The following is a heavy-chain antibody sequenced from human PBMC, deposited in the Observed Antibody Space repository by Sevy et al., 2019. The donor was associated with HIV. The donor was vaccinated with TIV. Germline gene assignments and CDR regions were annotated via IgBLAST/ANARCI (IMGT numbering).Heavy chain of an antibody. CDR1: GASMSSYY. J-gene: IGHJ6*02. V-gene: IGHV4-59*01. CDR3: ARSLADYYYGMDV. Sequence: SETLSLTCTVSGASMSSYYWSWIRQPPGKGLEWVGYIYYNGRTNYNPSLKSRFTISVDTSKNQFSLKLISVTAADTGVYYCARSLADYYYGMDVWGQGTTVTVSS. CDR2: IYYNGRT.